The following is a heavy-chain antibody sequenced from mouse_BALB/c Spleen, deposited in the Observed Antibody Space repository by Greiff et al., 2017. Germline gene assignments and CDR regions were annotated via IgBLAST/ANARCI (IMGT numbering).Heavy chain of an antibody. CDR2: IWTGGGT. CDR3: VRNGDYPAY. Sequence: QVQLKESGPGLVAPSQSLSITCTVSGFSLTSYDISWIRQPPGKGLEWLGVIWTGGGTNYNSAFMSRLNMSKDNSKSQVVLKMNSLQTFDTTIYYCVRNGDYPAYWGQGTTLTGSS. CDR1: GFSLTSYD. D-gene: IGHD2-13*01. V-gene: IGHV2-9-2*01. J-gene: IGHJ2*01.